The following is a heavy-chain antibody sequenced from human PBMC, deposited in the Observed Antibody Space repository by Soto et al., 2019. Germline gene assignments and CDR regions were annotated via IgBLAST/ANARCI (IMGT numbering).Heavy chain of an antibody. Sequence: ETLSRTCPVSAGSITTSYWSWIRQPLGKALEWIGYISYRGSTNYNPSLKSRLTISIDTSKSQISLKLTSMTTADTAVYYCASSGIVGREVNTWFDPWGQGTLVTVSS. CDR2: ISYRGST. CDR1: AGSITTSY. V-gene: IGHV4-59*01. CDR3: ASSGIVGREVNTWFDP. J-gene: IGHJ5*02. D-gene: IGHD3-22*01.